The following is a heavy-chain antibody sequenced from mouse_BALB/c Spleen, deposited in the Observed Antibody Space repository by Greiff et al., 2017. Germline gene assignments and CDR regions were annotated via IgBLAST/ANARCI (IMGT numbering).Heavy chain of an antibody. CDR3: AREYGNYDYAMDY. CDR2: ISSGGST. Sequence: EVQGVESGGGLVKPGGSLKLSCAASGFTFSSYAMSWVRQTPEKRLEWVASISSGGSTYYPDSVKGRFTISRDNARNILYLQMSSLRSEDTAMYYCAREYGNYDYAMDYWGQGTSVTVSS. V-gene: IGHV5-6-5*01. J-gene: IGHJ4*01. D-gene: IGHD2-10*02. CDR1: GFTFSSYA.